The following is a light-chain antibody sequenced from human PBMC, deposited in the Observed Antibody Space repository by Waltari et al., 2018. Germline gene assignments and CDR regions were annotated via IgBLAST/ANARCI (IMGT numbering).Light chain of an antibody. CDR1: SRDVGGYTF. CDR3: SSYAGNHVV. J-gene: IGLJ2*01. CDR2: EVS. V-gene: IGLV2-8*01. Sequence: QSALTPPPSASGSPGQSVTISCTGTSRDVGGYTFVSWYQQHPGKAPKLMIYEVSKRPSGVPDRFSGSKSGNTASLTVSGLQPEDEADYYYSSYAGNHVVFGGGTKLTVL.